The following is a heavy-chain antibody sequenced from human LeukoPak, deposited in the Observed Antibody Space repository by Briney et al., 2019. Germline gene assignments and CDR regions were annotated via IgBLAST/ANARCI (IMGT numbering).Heavy chain of an antibody. V-gene: IGHV4-59*01. D-gene: IGHD5-18*01. CDR2: INYSGST. CDR1: GGSIRTNY. J-gene: IGHJ4*02. CDR3: ARNLGGYTYAFDY. Sequence: PSETLSLTCSVSGGSIRTNYWSWIRQPPGEGLECIGYINYSGSTKYNPSLKSRVTISLDTSKNQFSLRLSSVTAADTAMYYCARNLGGYTYAFDYWGQGALVTVSS.